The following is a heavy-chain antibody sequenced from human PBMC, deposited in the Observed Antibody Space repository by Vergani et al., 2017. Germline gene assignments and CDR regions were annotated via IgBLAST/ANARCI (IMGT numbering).Heavy chain of an antibody. Sequence: QVQLQQWGGGLLKPSETLSLTCVVNGGSFTSYHWTWIRQSPGEGLEWVGDIDHTGRPDYNPSLKSRLTMSVEKSRNQFSLTLNSVTATDTAIYFCARVNTETNGHLYYYYYMDVWGKGTTVTVSS. CDR3: ARVNTETNGHLYYYYYMDV. D-gene: IGHD4-11*01. V-gene: IGHV4-34*01. CDR2: IDHTGRP. CDR1: GGSFTSYH. J-gene: IGHJ6*03.